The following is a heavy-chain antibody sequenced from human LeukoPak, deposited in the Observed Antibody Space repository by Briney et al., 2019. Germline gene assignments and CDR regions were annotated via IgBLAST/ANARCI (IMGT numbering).Heavy chain of an antibody. D-gene: IGHD3-3*01. J-gene: IGHJ5*02. CDR3: AKGNYDFWSDYDTNWFDP. CDR2: ISSSSSTI. CDR1: GFTFSSYS. Sequence: GGSLRLSCAASGFTFSSYSMNWVRQAPGKGLEWVSYISSSSSTIYYADSVKGRFTISRDNAKNSLYLQMNSLRAEDTAVYYCAKGNYDFWSDYDTNWFDPWGQGTLVTVSS. V-gene: IGHV3-48*01.